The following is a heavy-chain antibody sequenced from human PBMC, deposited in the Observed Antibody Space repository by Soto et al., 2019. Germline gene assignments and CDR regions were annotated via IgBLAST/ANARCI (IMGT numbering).Heavy chain of an antibody. V-gene: IGHV1-3*01. Sequence: ASVKVSCKASGYTFTSYAMHWVRQAPGQGLEWMGWINAGNGNTKYSQKFQGRVTITRDTSASTAYMELSSLRSEDTAVYYCARGFRLMTQHLDYYGMDVWGQGTTVTVSS. CDR2: INAGNGNT. CDR3: ARGFRLMTQHLDYYGMDV. J-gene: IGHJ6*02. D-gene: IGHD3-16*01. CDR1: GYTFTSYA.